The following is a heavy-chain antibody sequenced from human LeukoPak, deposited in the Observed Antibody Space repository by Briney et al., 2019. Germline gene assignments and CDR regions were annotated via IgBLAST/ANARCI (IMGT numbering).Heavy chain of an antibody. CDR1: GGSISSYY. CDR2: INHSGST. Sequence: SETLSLTCTVSGGSISSYYWSWIRQPPGKGLEWIGEINHSGSTNYNPSLKSRVTISVDTSKNQFSLKLSSVTAADTAVYYCARDAYRKVDYWGQGTLVTVSS. CDR3: ARDAYRKVDY. D-gene: IGHD1-26*01. J-gene: IGHJ4*02. V-gene: IGHV4-34*01.